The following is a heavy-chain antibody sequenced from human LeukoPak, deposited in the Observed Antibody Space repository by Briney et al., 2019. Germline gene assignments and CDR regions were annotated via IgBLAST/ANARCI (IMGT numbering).Heavy chain of an antibody. CDR2: IRAYNGNT. J-gene: IGHJ4*02. CDR3: ARDYYYDSSGYCPFDY. CDR1: GYTFTSYG. Sequence: ASVKVSCKASGYTFTSYGISWVRQAPGQGLEWMGWIRAYNGNTNYAQKLQGRVTMTTDTSTSTAYMELRSLRSDDTAVYYCARDYYYDSSGYCPFDYWGQGTLVTVSS. D-gene: IGHD3-22*01. V-gene: IGHV1-18*01.